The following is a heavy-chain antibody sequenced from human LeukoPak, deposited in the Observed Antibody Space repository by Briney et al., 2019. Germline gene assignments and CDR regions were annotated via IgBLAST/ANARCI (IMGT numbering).Heavy chain of an antibody. Sequence: ASVKVSCKASGYTFTGCYMHWVRQAPGQGLEWMGWINPNSGGTNYAQKFQGRVTMTRDTSISTAYMELSRLRSDDTAVYYCARDDYYDSSGSYLDYWGQGTLVTVSS. CDR2: INPNSGGT. CDR3: ARDDYYDSSGSYLDY. V-gene: IGHV1-2*02. D-gene: IGHD3-22*01. J-gene: IGHJ4*02. CDR1: GYTFTGCY.